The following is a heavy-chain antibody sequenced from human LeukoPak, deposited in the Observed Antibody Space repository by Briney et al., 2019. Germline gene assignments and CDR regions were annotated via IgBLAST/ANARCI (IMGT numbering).Heavy chain of an antibody. Sequence: SQTLPLTCAISGDSVSSTNAAWTWIRQSPSRGLEWLGRTYYRSKWYNDYAVSVKSRITINPDTSKNQFSLQLKSVTPEDTAVYYCAREQWRSGWYDYWGQGTLVTVSS. V-gene: IGHV6-1*01. CDR2: TYYRSKWYN. J-gene: IGHJ4*02. D-gene: IGHD6-19*01. CDR3: AREQWRSGWYDY. CDR1: GDSVSSTNAA.